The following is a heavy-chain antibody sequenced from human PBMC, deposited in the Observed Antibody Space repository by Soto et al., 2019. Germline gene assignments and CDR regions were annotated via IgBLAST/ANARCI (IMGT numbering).Heavy chain of an antibody. J-gene: IGHJ4*02. V-gene: IGHV3-30*18. Sequence: QVQLVESGGGVVQPGRSLRLSCAASGFTFSSYGMHWVRQAPGKGLEWVAVISYDGSNKYYADSVKGRFTISRDNSKNTLYLQMNSRRAEDTAVYYCAKDVEWTLITGTPADYWGQGTLVTVSS. D-gene: IGHD1-7*01. CDR3: AKDVEWTLITGTPADY. CDR1: GFTFSSYG. CDR2: ISYDGSNK.